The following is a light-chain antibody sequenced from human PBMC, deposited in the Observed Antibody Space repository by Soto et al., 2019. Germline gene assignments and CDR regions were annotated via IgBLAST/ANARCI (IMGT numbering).Light chain of an antibody. Sequence: EIVLTQSPGTLSLSPGDRATLSCRASQSVRSNYLAWYQQKPGQAPRLLLYGASSRATGIPDRFSGSGSGTDFTLTISRLEPDDCAVYYCQQYDTSPPLTFGGGTKVEIK. V-gene: IGKV3-20*01. J-gene: IGKJ4*01. CDR1: QSVRSNY. CDR2: GAS. CDR3: QQYDTSPPLT.